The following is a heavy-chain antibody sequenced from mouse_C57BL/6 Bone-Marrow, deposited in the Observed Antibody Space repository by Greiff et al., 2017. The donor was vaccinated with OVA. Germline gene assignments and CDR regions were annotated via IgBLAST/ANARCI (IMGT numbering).Heavy chain of an antibody. V-gene: IGHV1-15*01. J-gene: IGHJ4*01. CDR1: GYTFTDYE. D-gene: IGHD2-5*01. Sequence: QVQLKQSGAELVRPGASVTLSCKASGYTFTDYEMHWVKQIPVHGLEWIGAIDPETGGTAYNQKFKGKAILTADKSSSTAYMELRSLTSEDSAVYYCTRGYRNYYAMDYWGQGTSVTVSS. CDR3: TRGYRNYYAMDY. CDR2: IDPETGGT.